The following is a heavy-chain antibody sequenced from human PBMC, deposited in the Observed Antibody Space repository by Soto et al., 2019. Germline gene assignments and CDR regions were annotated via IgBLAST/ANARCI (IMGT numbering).Heavy chain of an antibody. Sequence: ASVKVSCKASGYTFTSYGISWVRQAPGQGLEWMGWISAYNGNTNYAQKLQGRVTMTTDTSTSTAYMELRSLRSDDTAVYYCARDRPGIAAAGPRGYFDYWGQGTLVTVSS. V-gene: IGHV1-18*01. J-gene: IGHJ4*02. CDR2: ISAYNGNT. CDR1: GYTFTSYG. CDR3: ARDRPGIAAAGPRGYFDY. D-gene: IGHD6-13*01.